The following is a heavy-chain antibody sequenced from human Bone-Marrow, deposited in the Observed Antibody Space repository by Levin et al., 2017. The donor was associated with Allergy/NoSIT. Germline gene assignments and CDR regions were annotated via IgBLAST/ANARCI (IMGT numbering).Heavy chain of an antibody. V-gene: IGHV3-74*01. J-gene: IGHJ6*02. Sequence: SGGSLRLSCVASGFTFSDYWMHWVRQAPGKGLVWVSRIYSDGSDTIYADSVKGRFTFSRDNAKNTLYLQMSSLRADDTAVYYCARGHYYDMDVWGQGTTVSVSS. CDR2: IYSDGSDT. CDR3: ARGHYYDMDV. CDR1: GFTFSDYW.